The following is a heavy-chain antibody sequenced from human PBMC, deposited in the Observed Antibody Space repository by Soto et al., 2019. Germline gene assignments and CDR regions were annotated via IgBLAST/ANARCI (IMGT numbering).Heavy chain of an antibody. CDR1: GGSISSYY. J-gene: IGHJ5*02. D-gene: IGHD3-22*01. Sequence: SETLSLTCTVSGGSISSYYWSWIRQPPGKGLEWIGYIYYSGSTNYNPSLKSRVTISVDTSKNQFSLKLSSVTAADTAVYYCARVSYDSSGYYYSYWFDPWGQGTLVTVSS. CDR3: ARVSYDSSGYYYSYWFDP. V-gene: IGHV4-59*12. CDR2: IYYSGST.